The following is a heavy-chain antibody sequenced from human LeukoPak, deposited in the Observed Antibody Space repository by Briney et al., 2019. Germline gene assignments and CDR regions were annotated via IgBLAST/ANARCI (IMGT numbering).Heavy chain of an antibody. CDR1: GYTYTTYW. D-gene: IGHD5-24*01. Sequence: GESLKISCKGSGYTYTTYWIGWVRQMPGKGLEWMGIINPSDSGTRYSPSFQGQVTISADKSITTAYLQWTSLKASDTAIYYCAKPRWPQGDRSSFDFWGQGTLVTVSS. CDR2: INPSDSGT. V-gene: IGHV5-51*01. J-gene: IGHJ4*02. CDR3: AKPRWPQGDRSSFDF.